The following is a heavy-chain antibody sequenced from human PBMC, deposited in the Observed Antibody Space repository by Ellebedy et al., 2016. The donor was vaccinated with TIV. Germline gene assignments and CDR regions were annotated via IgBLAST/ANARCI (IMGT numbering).Heavy chain of an antibody. D-gene: IGHD4-17*01. CDR1: GGSISSSGYY. CDR2: IYYSGST. V-gene: IGHV4-39*01. Sequence: SETLSLTXTVSGGSISSSGYYWGWIRQPPGKGLEWIGSIYYSGSTYYNPSLRSRVTMSVDTSKNQFSLKLSSVTAADTAVYYCARGADYGDYYFDFWGQGTLVTVSS. J-gene: IGHJ4*02. CDR3: ARGADYGDYYFDF.